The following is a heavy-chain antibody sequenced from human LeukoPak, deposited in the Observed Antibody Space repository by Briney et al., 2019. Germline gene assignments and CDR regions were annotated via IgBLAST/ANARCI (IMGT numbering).Heavy chain of an antibody. V-gene: IGHV1-24*01. J-gene: IGHJ4*02. CDR1: GYTLTELS. Sequence: ASVTVSCKVSGYTLTELSMHWVRQAPGKGLEWMGGFDPEDGETIYAQKFQGRVTMTEDTSTDTAYMELSSLRSEDTAVYYCATDSPGSSWYFRGRYWGQGTLVTVSS. CDR2: FDPEDGET. CDR3: ATDSPGSSWYFRGRY. D-gene: IGHD6-13*01.